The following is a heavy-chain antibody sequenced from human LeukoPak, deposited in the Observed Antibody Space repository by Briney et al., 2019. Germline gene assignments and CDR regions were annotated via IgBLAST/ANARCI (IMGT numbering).Heavy chain of an antibody. D-gene: IGHD6-19*01. V-gene: IGHV3-21*06. CDR2: ISSSGSYI. Sequence: PGGSLRLSCAASGFTFSSYAIQWVRQAPGKGLEWVSSISSSGSYIYYADSVKGRFTISRDNAKNSLDLQMNSLRVEDTAVYYCARLQWLQTGGDFLDYWGQGTLVTVSS. CDR1: GFTFSSYA. CDR3: ARLQWLQTGGDFLDY. J-gene: IGHJ4*02.